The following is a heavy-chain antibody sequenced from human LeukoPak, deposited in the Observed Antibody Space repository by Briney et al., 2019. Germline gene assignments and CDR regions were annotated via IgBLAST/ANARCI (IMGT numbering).Heavy chain of an antibody. V-gene: IGHV3-53*01. Sequence: GGSLRLSCAASGFTVSSNYMSWVRQAPGKGLEWVSVIYSGGSTYYADSVKGRFTISRDNSKNTLYLQMNSLRAEDTAVYYCARTSYYDILTGYYYFDYWGKGTLVTVSS. CDR2: IYSGGST. CDR3: ARTSYYDILTGYYYFDY. J-gene: IGHJ4*02. D-gene: IGHD3-9*01. CDR1: GFTVSSNY.